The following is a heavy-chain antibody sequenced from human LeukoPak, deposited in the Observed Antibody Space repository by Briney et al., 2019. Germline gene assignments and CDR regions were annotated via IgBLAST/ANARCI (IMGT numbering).Heavy chain of an antibody. D-gene: IGHD4-17*01. V-gene: IGHV3-21*01. Sequence: PGGSLRLSCAASGLTFSSYSMNWVRQAPGKGLEWVSSISSSSSYIYYADSVKGRFTISRDNAKNSLYLQMNSLRAEDTAVYYCARDPPDYGVYEDYYYGMDVWGKGTTVTVSS. CDR2: ISSSSSYI. J-gene: IGHJ6*04. CDR1: GLTFSSYS. CDR3: ARDPPDYGVYEDYYYGMDV.